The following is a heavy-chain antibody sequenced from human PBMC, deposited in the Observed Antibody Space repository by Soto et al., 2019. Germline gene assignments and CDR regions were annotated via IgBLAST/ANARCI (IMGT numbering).Heavy chain of an antibody. CDR1: GGSISSSNYN. J-gene: IGHJ4*02. CDR2: IYYSGST. D-gene: IGHD6-13*01. CDR3: ARRGSSSWYGY. Sequence: QLQLQESGPGLVKPSEPLSLTCPVSGGSISSSNYNWGWIRQPPGKGLEWIGIIYYSGSTYYNPSLKSRVTISVDTSKNQFSLKLSSVTAADTAVYYCARRGSSSWYGYWGQGTLVTVSS. V-gene: IGHV4-39*01.